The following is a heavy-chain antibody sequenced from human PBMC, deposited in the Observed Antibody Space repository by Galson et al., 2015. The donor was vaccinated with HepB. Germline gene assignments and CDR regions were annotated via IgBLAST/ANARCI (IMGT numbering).Heavy chain of an antibody. CDR2: ISSSSSYT. CDR1: GFTFSDYY. CDR3: ARGGVIAVAVEREGFDY. V-gene: IGHV3-11*06. D-gene: IGHD6-19*01. Sequence: SLRLSCAASGFTFSDYYMSWIRQAPGKGLEWVSYISSSSSYTNYADSVKGRFTISRDNAKNSLYLQMNSLRAEDTAVYYCARGGVIAVAVEREGFDYWGQGTLVTVSS. J-gene: IGHJ4*02.